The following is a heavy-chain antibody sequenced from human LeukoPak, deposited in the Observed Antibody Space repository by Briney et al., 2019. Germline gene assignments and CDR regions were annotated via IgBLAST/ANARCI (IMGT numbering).Heavy chain of an antibody. Sequence: GGSLRLSCAASGFNVTTNYMSWVRQAPGKGLEWVSVIYSGGTTYYADSVKGRFTISRDISKNTLSLQMNSLRAEDTAVYYCARGRRDGYNLGYWGREPWSPSPQ. CDR3: ARGRRDGYNLGY. CDR1: GFNVTTNY. J-gene: IGHJ4*02. CDR2: IYSGGTT. V-gene: IGHV3-53*01. D-gene: IGHD5-24*01.